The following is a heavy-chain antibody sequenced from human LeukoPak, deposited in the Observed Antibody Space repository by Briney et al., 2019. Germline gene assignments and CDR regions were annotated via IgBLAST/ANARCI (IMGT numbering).Heavy chain of an antibody. CDR3: ATAPGMVRGVAHFDY. CDR2: FDPEDGET. CDR1: GYTLTELS. V-gene: IGHV1-24*01. J-gene: IGHJ4*02. Sequence: ASVKVSCKVSGYTLTELSMHWVRQAPGKGLEWMGGFDPEDGETIYAQKFQGRVTMTEDTSTDTAYMELSSLRSEDTAVYYCATAPGMVRGVAHFDYWGQGTLVTVSS. D-gene: IGHD3-10*01.